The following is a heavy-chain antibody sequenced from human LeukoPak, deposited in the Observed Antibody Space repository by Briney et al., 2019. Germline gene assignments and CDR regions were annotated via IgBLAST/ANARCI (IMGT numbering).Heavy chain of an antibody. J-gene: IGHJ4*02. Sequence: GESLKISCQGSGYTFSKYWIGWVRQMPGKGLEWMGIICPPDSDTKYSPSFRGQVTMSVDKSTDTAYLQWSSLKASDTAMYYCARPGVGAAYYFDSWGQGTLVTVSS. D-gene: IGHD1-26*01. V-gene: IGHV5-51*01. CDR3: ARPGVGAAYYFDS. CDR2: ICPPDSDT. CDR1: GYTFSKYW.